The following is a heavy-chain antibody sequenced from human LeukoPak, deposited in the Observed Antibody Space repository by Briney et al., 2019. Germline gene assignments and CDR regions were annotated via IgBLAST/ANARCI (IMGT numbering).Heavy chain of an antibody. Sequence: PGGSLRLSCGASGVTISTYEMNWVRQAPGKGLEWVSYINSSGRNIYYADSVRGRFTISRDNAKNSLYLQMNSLRAEDTAVYYCARGDTGDQGYFDYWGQGTLVTVSS. CDR1: GVTISTYE. D-gene: IGHD7-27*01. CDR3: ARGDTGDQGYFDY. CDR2: INSSGRNI. J-gene: IGHJ4*02. V-gene: IGHV3-48*03.